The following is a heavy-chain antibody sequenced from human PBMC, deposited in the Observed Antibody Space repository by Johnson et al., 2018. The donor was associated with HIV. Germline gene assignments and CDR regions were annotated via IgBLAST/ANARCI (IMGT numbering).Heavy chain of an antibody. J-gene: IGHJ3*01. CDR3: ARDPCTGASCLPGAFDV. CDR1: GFTVSSNY. D-gene: IGHD2-15*01. V-gene: IGHV3-66*01. CDR2: IYSGGST. Sequence: MLLVESGGGLVQPGGSLRLSCAASGFTVSSNYMSWVRQAPGKGLEWVSVIYSGGSTYYADSVKGRFTISRDNSKNTLYLQMNSLRAEDTAVYFCARDPCTGASCLPGAFDVWGQGTVVTVSS.